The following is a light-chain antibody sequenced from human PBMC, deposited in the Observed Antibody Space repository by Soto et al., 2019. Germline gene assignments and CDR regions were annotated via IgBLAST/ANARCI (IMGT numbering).Light chain of an antibody. J-gene: IGLJ2*01. CDR3: CSYADSSVV. CDR2: DVT. CDR1: SSDVGGYNY. Sequence: QSVLTQPRSVSGSPGQSVTISCTGTSSDVGGYNYLSWYQQHPGKAPKLMIYDVTKRPSGVPDRFSGSKSGNTASLTISGLQAEDEADYYCCSYADSSVVFGGGTKLTVL. V-gene: IGLV2-11*01.